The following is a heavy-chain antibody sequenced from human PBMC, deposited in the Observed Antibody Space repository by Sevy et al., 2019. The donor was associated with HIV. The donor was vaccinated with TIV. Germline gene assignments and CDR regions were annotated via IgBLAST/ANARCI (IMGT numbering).Heavy chain of an antibody. Sequence: GGSLRLSCAASGFTFDDYAMHWVRQAPGKGLEWVSGISWNSGSIGYADSVKGRFTISRDNAKNSLYLQMNSLRAEDTALYYCAIATTSTPSLDYWGQGTLVTVSS. V-gene: IGHV3-9*01. D-gene: IGHD2-15*01. CDR3: AIATTSTPSLDY. CDR1: GFTFDDYA. CDR2: ISWNSGSI. J-gene: IGHJ4*02.